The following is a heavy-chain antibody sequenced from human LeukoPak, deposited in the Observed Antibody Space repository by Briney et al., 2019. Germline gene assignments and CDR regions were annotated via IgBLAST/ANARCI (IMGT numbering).Heavy chain of an antibody. J-gene: IGHJ3*02. D-gene: IGHD5-18*01. Sequence: PGGSLRPSCTASGFTFGDYAMSWFRQAPGKGLEWVGFIRSKAYGGTTEYAASVKGRFTISRDDSKSIAYLQMNSLKTEDTAVYYCTRGARRGYSYDAFDIWGQGTMVTVSS. CDR2: IRSKAYGGTT. CDR1: GFTFGDYA. V-gene: IGHV3-49*03. CDR3: TRGARRGYSYDAFDI.